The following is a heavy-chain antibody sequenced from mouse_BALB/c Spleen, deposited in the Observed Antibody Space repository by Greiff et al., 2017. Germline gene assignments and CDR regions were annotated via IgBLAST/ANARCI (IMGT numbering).Heavy chain of an antibody. V-gene: IGHV5-6-3*01. D-gene: IGHD1-1*01. Sequence: EVMLVESGGGLVQPGGSLKLSCAASGFTFSSYGMSWVRQTPDKRLELVATINSNGGSTYYPDSVKGRFTISRDNAKNTLYLQMSSLKSEDTAMYYCARDLTTVVASIDYAMDYWGQGTSVTVSS. CDR1: GFTFSSYG. CDR2: INSNGGST. CDR3: ARDLTTVVASIDYAMDY. J-gene: IGHJ4*01.